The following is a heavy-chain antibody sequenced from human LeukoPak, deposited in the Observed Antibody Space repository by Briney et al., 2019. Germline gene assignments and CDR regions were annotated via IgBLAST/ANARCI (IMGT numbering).Heavy chain of an antibody. D-gene: IGHD1-26*01. CDR1: GGSFIGHY. V-gene: IGHV4-34*01. CDR3: ARSVGSERDFDY. CDR2: INHSGST. Sequence: PSETLSLTCAVYGGSFIGHYWSWIRQPPGKGLEWIGEINHSGSTNNDPSLKSRVTISVDTSKNQFSLKLSSVTAADTAVYYCARSVGSERDFDYWGQGTLVTVSS. J-gene: IGHJ4*02.